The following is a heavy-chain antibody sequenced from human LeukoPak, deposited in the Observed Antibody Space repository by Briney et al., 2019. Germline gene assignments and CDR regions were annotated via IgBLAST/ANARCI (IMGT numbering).Heavy chain of an antibody. J-gene: IGHJ5*02. CDR2: IYYSGIT. D-gene: IGHD3-10*01. CDR3: ARAYHGSGSFSLLFDP. V-gene: IGHV4-59*01. CDR1: GGSISSNY. Sequence: KSSETLSLTCTVSGGSISSNYWSWVRQPPGKGLEWIGYIYYSGITNNNPSLKSRVTISVDTSKNQFSLKLSSVTAADTAVYYCARAYHGSGSFSLLFDPWGQGTLVTVSS.